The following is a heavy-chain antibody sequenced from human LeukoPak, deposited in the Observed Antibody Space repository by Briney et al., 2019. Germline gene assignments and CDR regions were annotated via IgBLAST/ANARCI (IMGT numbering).Heavy chain of an antibody. CDR1: GFTFDDYA. J-gene: IGHJ2*01. Sequence: PGGSLRLSCAASGFTFDDYAMHWVRQAPGKGLEWVSGISWDSGSIGYVDSVKGRFTISRDNAKNSLHLQMNSMRAEDTALYYFAKGPTIALAAVWYFDLWGRGTLVTVSS. V-gene: IGHV3-9*01. D-gene: IGHD6-19*01. CDR2: ISWDSGSI. CDR3: AKGPTIALAAVWYFDL.